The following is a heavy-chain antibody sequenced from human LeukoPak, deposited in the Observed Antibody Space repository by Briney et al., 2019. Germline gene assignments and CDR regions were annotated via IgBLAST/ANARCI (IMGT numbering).Heavy chain of an antibody. CDR3: ARERGVYCSSNSCYGGGFDY. Sequence: PSETLSLTCTVSGGSISSSSYYWGWIRQPPGKGLEWIGSIYYSGSTYYNPSLKSRVTISVDTSKNQFSLKLSSVTAADTAVYYCARERGVYCSSNSCYGGGFDYWGQGTLVTVSS. J-gene: IGHJ4*02. CDR1: GGSISSSSYY. CDR2: IYYSGST. D-gene: IGHD2-2*01. V-gene: IGHV4-39*02.